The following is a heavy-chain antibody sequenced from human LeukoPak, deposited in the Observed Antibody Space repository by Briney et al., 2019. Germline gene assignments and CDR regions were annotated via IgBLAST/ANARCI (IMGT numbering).Heavy chain of an antibody. CDR3: ARDPIASAASGGDS. Sequence: PGGSLRLSCAASGFTFSSYWMHWVRQAPGKGLEWVSSITSRSSYTYYADSMKGRFTISRDNAKNSLYLQMNSLRAEDTAIYYCARDPIASAASGGDSWGQGTLVTVSS. V-gene: IGHV3-21*01. J-gene: IGHJ4*02. D-gene: IGHD6-13*01. CDR2: ITSRSSYT. CDR1: GFTFSSYW.